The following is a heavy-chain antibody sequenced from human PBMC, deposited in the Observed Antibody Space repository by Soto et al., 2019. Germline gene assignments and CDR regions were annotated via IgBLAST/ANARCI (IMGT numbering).Heavy chain of an antibody. V-gene: IGHV1-18*01. CDR2: ISSYNGDT. D-gene: IGHD5-12*01. Sequence: QVQLVQSGAEVKKPGASVKVSCKASGYTFTRSGISWVRQAPGQGPEWMGWISSYNGDTNYAQTFQGRVTMTTDTSTSTAYIEVRSLRSDETAVYYCARDGVAPYYYYGMDVWGQGTPVTVSS. J-gene: IGHJ6*02. CDR1: GYTFTRSG. CDR3: ARDGVAPYYYYGMDV.